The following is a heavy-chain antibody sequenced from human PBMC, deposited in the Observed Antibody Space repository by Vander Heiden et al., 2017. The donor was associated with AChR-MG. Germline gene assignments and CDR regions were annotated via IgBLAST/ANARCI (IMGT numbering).Heavy chain of an antibody. CDR3: ARQGYDFWSGYYTNWYFDL. CDR2: IYPGDSDT. J-gene: IGHJ2*01. CDR1: GYRSTSTW. V-gene: IGHV5-51*01. Sequence: EVQLVQPGAEVKKPGASLKIPCKGPGYRSTSTWIGWVRQMPVKGLEWMGIIYPGDSDTRYSPSFQGQVTISADKSISTAYLQWSSLKASDTAMYYCARQGYDFWSGYYTNWYFDLWGRGTLVTVSS. D-gene: IGHD3-3*01.